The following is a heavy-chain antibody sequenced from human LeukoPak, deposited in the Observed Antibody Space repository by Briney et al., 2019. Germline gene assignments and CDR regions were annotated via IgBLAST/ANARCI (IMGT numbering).Heavy chain of an antibody. CDR1: GYSFTSYW. D-gene: IGHD6-13*01. Sequence: GESLKISCKGSGYSFTSYWIGWVRQMPGKGLEWMGIIYPGDSDTRYSPSFQGQVTISADKSISTAYLQWSSLKASDTALYYCARQGLAAAGPPTIGYWGQGTLVTVSS. J-gene: IGHJ4*02. CDR3: ARQGLAAAGPPTIGY. V-gene: IGHV5-51*01. CDR2: IYPGDSDT.